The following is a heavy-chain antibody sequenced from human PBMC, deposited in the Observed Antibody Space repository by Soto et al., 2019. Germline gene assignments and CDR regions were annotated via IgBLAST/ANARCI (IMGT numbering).Heavy chain of an antibody. Sequence: SETLSLTCAVSGYSLSRGYFWGGIRQSPGKGLEWIGSIYHSGNTDYSPSLESRVTISVDTSKNQFSLSLSSVTAADTAVYYCAKGLYSSSWYPFDYWGQGILVTVSS. CDR1: GYSLSRGYF. V-gene: IGHV4-38-2*01. D-gene: IGHD6-13*01. CDR2: IYHSGNT. CDR3: AKGLYSSSWYPFDY. J-gene: IGHJ4*02.